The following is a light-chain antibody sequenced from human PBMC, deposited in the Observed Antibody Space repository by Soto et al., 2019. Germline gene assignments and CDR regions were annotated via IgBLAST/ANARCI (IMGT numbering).Light chain of an antibody. CDR1: QSVSSN. J-gene: IGKJ2*01. V-gene: IGKV3-15*01. CDR3: QQYHNWPPLYT. Sequence: EIVMTQSPATLSVSPGERATLSCRASQSVSSNLAWYQQKPGQAPRLLIYGASTRATGIPARFSGSGSGPALTLTRSSLQSEDFAVYYCQQYHNWPPLYTVGQGTKLEIK. CDR2: GAS.